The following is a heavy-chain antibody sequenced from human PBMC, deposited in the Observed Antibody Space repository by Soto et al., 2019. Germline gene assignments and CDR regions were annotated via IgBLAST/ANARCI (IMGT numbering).Heavy chain of an antibody. CDR3: ARDLGVTIFPLDG. CDR2: ISSSSSTI. J-gene: IGHJ6*04. V-gene: IGHV3-48*01. Sequence: EVQLVESGGGLVQPGGSLRLSCAASGFTFSSYSMNWVRQAPGKGLEWVSYISSSSSTIYYADYVKGRFTISRDKAKNSLYRQMNSLRAEDTAVYYCARDLGVTIFPLDGWGKVTTVTVSS. D-gene: IGHD3-3*01. CDR1: GFTFSSYS.